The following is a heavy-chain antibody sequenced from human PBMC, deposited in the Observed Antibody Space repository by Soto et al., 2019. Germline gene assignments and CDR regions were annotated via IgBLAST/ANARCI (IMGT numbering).Heavy chain of an antibody. D-gene: IGHD6-19*01. Sequence: GGSLRLSCAASGFTFSSYSMHWVRQAPGKGLEWVSCISSSSSYINYADSVKGRFTISRDNAKNTLYLQMNSLRAEDTAVYYCARDQSVAGPTTLFDPWGQGTLVTVSS. CDR2: ISSSSSYI. V-gene: IGHV3-21*01. CDR1: GFTFSSYS. CDR3: ARDQSVAGPTTLFDP. J-gene: IGHJ5*02.